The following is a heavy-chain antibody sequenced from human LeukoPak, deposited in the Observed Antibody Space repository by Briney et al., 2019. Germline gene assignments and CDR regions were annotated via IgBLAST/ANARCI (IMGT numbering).Heavy chain of an antibody. Sequence: PGGSLRLSCAASGFIFSNAWMSWVRQAPGKGLEWVGRIKSKTDGGTTDYAAPVKGRFTISRDDSKSIAYLQMNSLKTEDTAVYYCTRNDDVYSSSFLDYWGQGTLVTVSS. D-gene: IGHD6-6*01. CDR3: TRNDDVYSSSFLDY. V-gene: IGHV3-15*01. CDR2: IKSKTDGGTT. CDR1: GFIFSNAW. J-gene: IGHJ4*02.